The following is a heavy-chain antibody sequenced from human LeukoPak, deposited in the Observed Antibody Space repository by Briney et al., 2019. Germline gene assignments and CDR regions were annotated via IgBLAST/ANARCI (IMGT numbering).Heavy chain of an antibody. Sequence: GGSLRLSCAASGFTFSSYWMHWVRQAPGKGLVWVSRINSDGSSRSYADSVKGRFTISRDNAKNTLYLQMNSLRAEDTAVYYCAAAGTGDAFDVWGQGTMVTVSS. V-gene: IGHV3-74*01. CDR2: INSDGSSR. D-gene: IGHD6-13*01. J-gene: IGHJ3*01. CDR3: AAAGTGDAFDV. CDR1: GFTFSSYW.